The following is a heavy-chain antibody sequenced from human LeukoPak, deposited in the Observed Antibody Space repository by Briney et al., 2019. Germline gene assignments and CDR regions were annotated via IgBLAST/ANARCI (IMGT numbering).Heavy chain of an antibody. D-gene: IGHD3-22*01. Sequence: EASVKVSCKASGGTFSSYAISWVRQAPGQGLEWMGGIIPIFGTANYAQKFQGRVTITADESTSTAYMELSSLRSEDTAVYYCARPSYYYDSSGYSPLRVWGQGTLVTVS. CDR1: GGTFSSYA. J-gene: IGHJ4*02. V-gene: IGHV1-69*13. CDR2: IIPIFGTA. CDR3: ARPSYYYDSSGYSPLRV.